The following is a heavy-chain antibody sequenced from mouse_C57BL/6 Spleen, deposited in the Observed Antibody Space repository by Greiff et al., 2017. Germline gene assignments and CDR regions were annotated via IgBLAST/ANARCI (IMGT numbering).Heavy chain of an antibody. D-gene: IGHD1-1*01. CDR2: ISSGSSTI. V-gene: IGHV5-17*01. CDR1: GFTFSDYG. CDR3: ARGSKSWFAY. J-gene: IGHJ3*01. Sequence: EVKLEESGGGLVKPGGSLKLSCAASGFTFSDYGMHWVRQAPEKGLEWVAYISSGSSTIYYADTVKGRFTISRDNAKNTLFLQMTSLRSEDTAMYYCARGSKSWFAYWGQGTLVTVSA.